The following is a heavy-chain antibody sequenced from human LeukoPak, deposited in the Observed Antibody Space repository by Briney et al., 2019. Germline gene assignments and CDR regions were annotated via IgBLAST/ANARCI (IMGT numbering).Heavy chain of an antibody. CDR1: GFTFSTYT. CDR3: ARGLDSVTWGPFDI. D-gene: IGHD2-2*03. J-gene: IGHJ3*02. V-gene: IGHV3-23*01. CDR2: INTGGGT. Sequence: GGSLRLPCAASGFTFSTYTMSWVRQAPGKGLEWVSAINTGGGTSSADSVKGRFTISRDNSESTLYLQMSSLRAEDTAVYYCARGLDSVTWGPFDIWGHGTAVTVSS.